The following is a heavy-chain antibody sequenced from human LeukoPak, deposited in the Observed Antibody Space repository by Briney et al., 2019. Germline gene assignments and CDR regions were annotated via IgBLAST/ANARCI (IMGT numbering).Heavy chain of an antibody. J-gene: IGHJ3*02. V-gene: IGHV3-21*01. D-gene: IGHD6-19*01. CDR3: AREEAYSSLGDAFDI. Sequence: PGGSLRLSCAASGFTFSSYSMNWVRQAPGKGLEWVSSISSSSTYIYYADSVKGRFTISRDNAKNSLYLQMNSLRAEDTAVYYCAREEAYSSLGDAFDIWGQGTMVTVSS. CDR1: GFTFSSYS. CDR2: ISSSSTYI.